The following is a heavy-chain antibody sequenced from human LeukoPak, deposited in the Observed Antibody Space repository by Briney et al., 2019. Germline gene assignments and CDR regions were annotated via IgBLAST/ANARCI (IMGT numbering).Heavy chain of an antibody. CDR1: GYTFTGYY. J-gene: IGHJ6*03. CDR3: ARQEITMVRGVKGPDYYYYMDV. CDR2: INPNSGGT. Sequence: ASVKVSCKASGYTFTGYYMHWVRQAPGQGLEWMGRINPNSGGTNYAQKFQGRVTMTRDTSISTAYMELSRLRSDDTAVYYCARQEITMVRGVKGPDYYYYMDVWGKGTTVIVS. D-gene: IGHD3-10*01. V-gene: IGHV1-2*06.